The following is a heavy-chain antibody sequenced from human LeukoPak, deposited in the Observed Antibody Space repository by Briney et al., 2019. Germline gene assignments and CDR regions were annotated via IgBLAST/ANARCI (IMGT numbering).Heavy chain of an antibody. D-gene: IGHD3-10*01. CDR2: INHSGST. CDR3: ARHDSWFGEFDY. Sequence: SETLSLTCAVYGGSFSGYYWSWIRQPPGKGLEWVGEINHSGSTNYNPSLKSRVTISVDTSKNQFSLKLSSVTAADTAVYYCARHDSWFGEFDYWGQGTLVTVSS. J-gene: IGHJ4*02. CDR1: GGSFSGYY. V-gene: IGHV4-34*01.